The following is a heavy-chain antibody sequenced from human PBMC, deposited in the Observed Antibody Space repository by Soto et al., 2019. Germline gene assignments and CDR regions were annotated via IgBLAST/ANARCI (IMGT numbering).Heavy chain of an antibody. Sequence: PGGSLRLSCAASGFTFSSYGMHWVRQAPGKGLEWVAVIWYDGNNKNYADSVKGRFTISRDNSKNTLYLQMNSLRAEDTAVYYCARDLREIQLWSDYYYGMDVWGQGTTVTVSS. J-gene: IGHJ6*02. CDR3: ARDLREIQLWSDYYYGMDV. CDR1: GFTFSSYG. CDR2: IWYDGNNK. D-gene: IGHD5-18*01. V-gene: IGHV3-33*01.